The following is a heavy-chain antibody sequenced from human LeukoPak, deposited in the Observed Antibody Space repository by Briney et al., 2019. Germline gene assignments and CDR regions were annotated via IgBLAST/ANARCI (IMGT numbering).Heavy chain of an antibody. CDR2: IYSSGST. CDR3: ARWTGSFDY. J-gene: IGHJ4*02. CDR1: GGSISGYF. Sequence: PSETLSLTCSVSGGSISGYFWSWIRQPAGKGLEWIGRIYSSGSTNYNPSLKSRVTMSLDTSENQFSLKLSSVTAADTAAYYCARWTGSFDYWGQGTPVTVSS. D-gene: IGHD3-10*01. V-gene: IGHV4-4*07.